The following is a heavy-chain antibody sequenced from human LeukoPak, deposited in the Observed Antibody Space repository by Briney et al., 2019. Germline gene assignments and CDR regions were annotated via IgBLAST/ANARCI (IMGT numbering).Heavy chain of an antibody. CDR1: GYTFRNYG. Sequence: ASVKVSCKASGYTFRNYGINWVRQAPGQGLEWLGWISGDSYDTKYEQKLQGRVTMTADTSTSTAYMALRSLTSDDTAVYYCARNRTGTFDFWGQGTLVTVSS. CDR3: ARNRTGTFDF. D-gene: IGHD3-10*01. J-gene: IGHJ4*02. V-gene: IGHV1-18*01. CDR2: ISGDSYDT.